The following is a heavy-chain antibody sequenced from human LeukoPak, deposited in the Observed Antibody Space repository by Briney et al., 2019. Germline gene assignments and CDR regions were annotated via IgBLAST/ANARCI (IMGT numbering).Heavy chain of an antibody. CDR2: IYSDNT. CDR1: GFTVSTNS. Sequence: GGSLRLSCTVSGFTVSTNSMSWVRQAPGKGLEWVSFIYSDNTHYSDSVKGRFTISRDNSKNTLYLQMNSLRAEDTTIYYCAKDFVRYSGSYWIFDYWGQGTLVTVSS. D-gene: IGHD1-26*01. V-gene: IGHV3-66*03. J-gene: IGHJ4*02. CDR3: AKDFVRYSGSYWIFDY.